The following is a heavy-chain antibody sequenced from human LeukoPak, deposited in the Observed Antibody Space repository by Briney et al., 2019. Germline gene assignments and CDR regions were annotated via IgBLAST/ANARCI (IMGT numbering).Heavy chain of an antibody. CDR2: IYPGDSDT. J-gene: IGHJ4*02. D-gene: IGHD6-13*01. CDR1: GYSFTSYW. Sequence: GESLKISWKGSGYSFTSYWIGWVRQMPGKGLEWMGIIYPGDSDTRYSPSFQGQVTISADKSISTAYLQWSSLKASDTAMYYCARRGQQLIDYFDYWGQGTLVTVSS. V-gene: IGHV5-51*01. CDR3: ARRGQQLIDYFDY.